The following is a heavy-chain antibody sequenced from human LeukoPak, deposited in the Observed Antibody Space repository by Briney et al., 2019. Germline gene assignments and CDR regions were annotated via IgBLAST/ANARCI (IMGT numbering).Heavy chain of an antibody. CDR3: ARDQTTVTTNGPSDY. V-gene: IGHV1-18*01. D-gene: IGHD4-11*01. CDR1: GYTFTSYG. J-gene: IGHJ4*02. Sequence: GASVKVSCKASGYTFTSYGISWVRQAPGQGLEWMGWISAYNGNTNYAQKLQGRVTMTTDTSTSTAHMELRSLRSDDTAVYYCARDQTTVTTNGPSDYWGQGTLVTVSS. CDR2: ISAYNGNT.